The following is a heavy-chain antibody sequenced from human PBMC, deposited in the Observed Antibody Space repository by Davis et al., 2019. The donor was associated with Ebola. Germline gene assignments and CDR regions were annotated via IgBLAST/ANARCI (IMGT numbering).Heavy chain of an antibody. CDR3: ARAGYSNFFDY. V-gene: IGHV1-46*01. D-gene: IGHD5-18*01. J-gene: IGHJ4*02. Sequence: ASVKVSCKTSGYTLTNYYIHWVRQAPGQGLEWMGRINPRGGSTGDAQKFQGRVTLTRDTSTSTVYMELYSLTSEDTAVYYCARAGYSNFFDYWGQGTLVTVSS. CDR1: GYTLTNYY. CDR2: INPRGGST.